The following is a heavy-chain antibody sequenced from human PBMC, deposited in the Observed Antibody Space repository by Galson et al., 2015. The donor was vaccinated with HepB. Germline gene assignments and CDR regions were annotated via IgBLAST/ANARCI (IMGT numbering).Heavy chain of an antibody. CDR3: ARVADSDYGDHAHFDY. CDR2: ISGTGTYT. J-gene: IGHJ4*02. D-gene: IGHD4-17*01. Sequence: LRLSCAASGFTFSDYYMSWIRQAPGKGLEWLSYISGTGTYTNYADSVKGRFTISRDSAKNSLYLQMDSLGAEDTAVYFCARVADSDYGDHAHFDYWGQGILVTVSS. CDR1: GFTFSDYY. V-gene: IGHV3-11*06.